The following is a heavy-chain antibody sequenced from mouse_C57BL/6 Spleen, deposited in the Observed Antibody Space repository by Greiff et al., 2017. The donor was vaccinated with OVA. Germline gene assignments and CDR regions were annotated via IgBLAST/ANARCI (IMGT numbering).Heavy chain of an antibody. D-gene: IGHD1-1*01. V-gene: IGHV14-2*01. CDR2: IDPEDGET. CDR1: GFNIKDYY. Sequence: EVQLQRSGAELVKPGASVKLSCTASGFNIKDYYMHWVKQRTEQGLEWIGRIDPEDGETKYAPKFQGKATITADTSSNTAYRQLSSLTAEDTAVYYCARRLTTVVEYFDVWGTGTTVTVSS. CDR3: ARRLTTVVEYFDV. J-gene: IGHJ1*03.